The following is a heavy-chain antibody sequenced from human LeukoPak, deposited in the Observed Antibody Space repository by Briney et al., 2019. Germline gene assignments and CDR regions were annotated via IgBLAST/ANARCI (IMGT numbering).Heavy chain of an antibody. D-gene: IGHD4-23*01. J-gene: IGHJ4*02. CDR3: ARERHDYGGDSGGY. CDR2: IKEDGREA. CDR1: GSTFSGHW. Sequence: GGSLRLSCAASGSTFSGHWLTWVRQAPGKGLEWVASIKEDGREAHYMDSVKGRFTISRDNTKNSLYLQMNSLRVEDTAVYYCARERHDYGGDSGGYWGQGTLVTVSS. V-gene: IGHV3-7*01.